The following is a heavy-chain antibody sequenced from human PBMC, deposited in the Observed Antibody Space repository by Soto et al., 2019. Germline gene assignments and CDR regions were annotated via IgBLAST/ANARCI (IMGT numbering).Heavy chain of an antibody. Sequence: QMQLVESGGGVVQPGRSLRLSCAASGFTFRSYGIHWVRQAPGKGLEWVALIWFDGSKKYYVDSVKGRFAVSRDNSKNALYLQINSLRDEDTAVYYCARDRLVPYGYGMDVGGQGTTVTVSS. D-gene: IGHD4-17*01. CDR1: GFTFRSYG. V-gene: IGHV3-33*01. CDR3: ARDRLVPYGYGMDV. J-gene: IGHJ6*02. CDR2: IWFDGSKK.